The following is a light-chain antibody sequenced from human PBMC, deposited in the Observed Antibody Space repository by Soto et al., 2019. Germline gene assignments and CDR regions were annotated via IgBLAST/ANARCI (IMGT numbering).Light chain of an antibody. Sequence: EIVLTQSPGTLSLSLGERATLSCRASQSLRSSLAWYQQKPGQAPRLLIYGASTRATDVPDRFSGSGSGADFTLSISRLEPEDFAVYYCQQYGSSPPRTFGQGTKVDIK. J-gene: IGKJ1*01. CDR1: QSLRSS. CDR2: GAS. V-gene: IGKV3-20*01. CDR3: QQYGSSPPRT.